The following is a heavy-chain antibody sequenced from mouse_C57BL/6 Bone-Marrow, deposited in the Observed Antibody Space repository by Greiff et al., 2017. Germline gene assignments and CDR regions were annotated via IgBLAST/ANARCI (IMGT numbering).Heavy chain of an antibody. CDR3: AKFSLWLRRDY. CDR1: GYTFTSYW. CDR2: IYPGSGST. J-gene: IGHJ2*01. V-gene: IGHV1-55*01. Sequence: QVQLQQPGAELVKPGASVKMSCKASGYTFTSYWITWVKQRPGQGLEWIGDIYPGSGSTNYNAKFKSKATLTVDTSSRTAYMQLSSLTSEDSAVYYCAKFSLWLRRDYWGQGTTLTVSS. D-gene: IGHD2-2*01.